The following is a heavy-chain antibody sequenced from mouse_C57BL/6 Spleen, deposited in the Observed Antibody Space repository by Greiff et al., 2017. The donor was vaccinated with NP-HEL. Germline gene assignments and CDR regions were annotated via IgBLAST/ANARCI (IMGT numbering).Heavy chain of an antibody. V-gene: IGHV14-2*01. CDR1: GFNIKDYY. CDR2: IDPEDGET. J-gene: IGHJ4*01. CDR3: SRGDYHLTYYTIDS. D-gene: IGHD2-4*01. Sequence: VQLQQSGAELVKPGASVKLSCTASGFNIKDYYMHWVKQRPEQGLEWIGRIDPEDGETKYAPKFQGKATITADTSSNTAYLQLSSLTSEDTAVSYYSRGDYHLTYYTIDSWDQATSVSVSS.